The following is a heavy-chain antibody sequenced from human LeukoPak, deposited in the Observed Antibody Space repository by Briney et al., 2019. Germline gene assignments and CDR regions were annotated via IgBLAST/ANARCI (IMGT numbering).Heavy chain of an antibody. D-gene: IGHD1-14*01. Sequence: GGSLRLSCAASGFTFNNYWMSWVRQAPGKGLEWVANIKPDENEKFYVDSVKGRFTISRDNAKNSLYLRMNSLRAEDTALYYCTRSPDGFDYWGQGTLVTVSS. CDR3: TRSPDGFDY. CDR1: GFTFNNYW. CDR2: IKPDENEK. J-gene: IGHJ4*02. V-gene: IGHV3-7*03.